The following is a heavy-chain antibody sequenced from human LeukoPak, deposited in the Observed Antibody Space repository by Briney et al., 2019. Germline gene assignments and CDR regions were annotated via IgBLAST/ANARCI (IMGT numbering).Heavy chain of an antibody. V-gene: IGHV3-23*01. Sequence: GGSLRLSCAASGFTFSSYAMSWVRQAPGKGLEWVSALSGTGSPTYYADSVKGRFTISRDNSKSTLYLLMNSLRAEDTAVYFCARGGYRAYYYDSSGPWGYWGQGTLVTVSS. CDR3: ARGGYRAYYYDSSGPWGY. CDR2: LSGTGSPT. CDR1: GFTFSSYA. D-gene: IGHD3-22*01. J-gene: IGHJ4*02.